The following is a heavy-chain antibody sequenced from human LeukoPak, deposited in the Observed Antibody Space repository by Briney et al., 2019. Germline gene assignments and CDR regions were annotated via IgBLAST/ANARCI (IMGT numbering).Heavy chain of an antibody. Sequence: SETLSLTCTVSSGSISSGGYYWSWIRQPPGKGLEWIGYIYYSGSTNYNPSLKSRVTISVDTSKNQFSLKLSSVTAADTAVYYCARSYGSGSPDAFDIWGQGTMVTVSS. J-gene: IGHJ3*02. CDR3: ARSYGSGSPDAFDI. CDR2: IYYSGST. V-gene: IGHV4-61*08. CDR1: SGSISSGGYY. D-gene: IGHD3-10*01.